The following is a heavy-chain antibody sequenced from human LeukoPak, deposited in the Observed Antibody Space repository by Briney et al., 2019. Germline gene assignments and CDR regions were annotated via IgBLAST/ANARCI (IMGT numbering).Heavy chain of an antibody. CDR3: ARGGLVGATFDY. J-gene: IGHJ4*02. Sequence: PSETLSLTCTVSGYSISSGYYWGWIRQPPGKGLEWIGSIYHSGSTHYNPSLKSRVTISVDTSKNRFSLKLSSVTAADTAVYYCARGGLVGATFDYWGQGTLVTVSS. V-gene: IGHV4-38-2*02. D-gene: IGHD1-26*01. CDR1: GYSISSGYY. CDR2: IYHSGST.